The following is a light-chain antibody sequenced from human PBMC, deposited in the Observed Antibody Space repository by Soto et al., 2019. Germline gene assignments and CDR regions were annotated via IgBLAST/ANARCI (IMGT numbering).Light chain of an antibody. CDR2: GAS. J-gene: IGKJ4*01. CDR1: QSIRSN. V-gene: IGKV3-15*01. Sequence: EIVMTQSPATLSVSPGESATLSCRASQSIRSNLAWYQQKPGQAPRLLIYGASTRATGISARFSGSGSGTEFTLTISGLQSEDFAVYYCHQYNMWPPLIFGGGTKVEIK. CDR3: HQYNMWPPLI.